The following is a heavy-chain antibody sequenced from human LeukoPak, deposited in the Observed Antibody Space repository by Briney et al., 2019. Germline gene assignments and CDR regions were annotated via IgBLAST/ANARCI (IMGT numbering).Heavy chain of an antibody. J-gene: IGHJ4*02. V-gene: IGHV5-51*01. CDR3: AIAGPEWELHVYFDY. Sequence: GESLKISCKGSGYSFTSYWIGWVRQMPGKGLEWMGIIYPGDSDTRYSPSFQGQVTISADKPISTAYLQWSSLKASDTAMYYCAIAGPEWELHVYFDYWSQGTLVTVSS. CDR2: IYPGDSDT. CDR1: GYSFTSYW. D-gene: IGHD1-26*01.